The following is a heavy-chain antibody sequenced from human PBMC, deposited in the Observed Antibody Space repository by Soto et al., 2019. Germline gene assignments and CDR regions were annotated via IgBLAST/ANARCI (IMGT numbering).Heavy chain of an antibody. J-gene: IGHJ2*01. CDR2: MIPILGIA. CDR1: GGTFSSYT. CDR3: AREGDGYNSLPPRGDAKNPWYFDL. D-gene: IGHD5-12*01. Sequence: QVQLVQSGAEVKKPGSSVKVSCKASGGTFSSYTISWVRQAPGQGLEWMGRMIPILGIANYAQKFQGRVTXTADKATSTAXXEXSXXRSDDTAEYYCAREGDGYNSLPPRGDAKNPWYFDLWGRGTLVTVSS. V-gene: IGHV1-69*08.